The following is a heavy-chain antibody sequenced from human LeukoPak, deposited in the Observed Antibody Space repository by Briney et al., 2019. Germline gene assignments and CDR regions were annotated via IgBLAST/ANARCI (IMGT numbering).Heavy chain of an antibody. CDR3: AKWGDYDILTGYYVPDY. Sequence: GGSLRLSCVASGFTFTNYAMSWVRQAPGKGLEWVSAITGSDGSSYYADSVKGRFTISRDNSKNTLYLQVNSLRAEDTAVYYCAKWGDYDILTGYYVPDYWGQGTLITVSS. J-gene: IGHJ4*02. V-gene: IGHV3-23*01. CDR2: ITGSDGSS. CDR1: GFTFTNYA. D-gene: IGHD3-9*01.